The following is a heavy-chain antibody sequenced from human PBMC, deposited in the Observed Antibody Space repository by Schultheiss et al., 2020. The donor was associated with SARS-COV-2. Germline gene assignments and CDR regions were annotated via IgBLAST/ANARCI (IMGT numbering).Heavy chain of an antibody. D-gene: IGHD6-13*01. CDR3: ARGRTLSSSWHRGYYYYYGMDV. Sequence: GSLRLSCSASGFTFSSYAMHWVRQPPGKGLEWIGYIYYSGSTNYNPSLKSRVTISVDTSKNQFSLKLSSVTAADTAVYYCARGRTLSSSWHRGYYYYYGMDVWGQGTTVTVSS. CDR2: IYYSGST. V-gene: IGHV4-59*12. J-gene: IGHJ6*02. CDR1: GFTFSSYA.